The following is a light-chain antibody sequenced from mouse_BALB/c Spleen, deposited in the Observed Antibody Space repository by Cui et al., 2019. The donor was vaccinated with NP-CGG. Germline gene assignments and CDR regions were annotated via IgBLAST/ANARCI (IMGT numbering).Light chain of an antibody. Sequence: QAVVTQESALTTSPGETVTFTCRSSTGAVTTSNYANWVQEKPDHLFTGLIGGTNNRVPGVPARFSGSLIGDKAAPTITGAQTEDETIYFCVLWYSNHWVFGGGTKLTVL. CDR2: GTN. J-gene: IGLJ1*01. CDR1: TGAVTTSNY. CDR3: VLWYSNHWV. V-gene: IGLV1*01.